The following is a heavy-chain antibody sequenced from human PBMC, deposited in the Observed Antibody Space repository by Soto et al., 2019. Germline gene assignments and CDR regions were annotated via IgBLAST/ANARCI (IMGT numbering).Heavy chain of an antibody. CDR3: AKTRLYDSPDYHRDALDV. D-gene: IGHD3-22*01. J-gene: IGHJ3*01. Sequence: EVQVLESGGGLEQPGGSLRLSCVASGLTFRSYVMNWVRQAPGKVLEWVSGISGSGDTTHYADSVKGRFTISRDNSKNTVFLQMNSLRAEDTAVYYCAKTRLYDSPDYHRDALDVWGQGTRVTVSS. CDR2: ISGSGDTT. V-gene: IGHV3-23*01. CDR1: GLTFRSYV.